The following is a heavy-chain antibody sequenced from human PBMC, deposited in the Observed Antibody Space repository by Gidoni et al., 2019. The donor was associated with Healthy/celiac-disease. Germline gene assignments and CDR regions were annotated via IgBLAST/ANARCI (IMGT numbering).Heavy chain of an antibody. CDR1: GFTVSNAW. CDR3: TFQLRRYYYDSSGLRAY. V-gene: IGHV3-15*01. Sequence: EVQLVESGGGLVKPGGSLRLSCAASGFTVSNAWRSWVRQAPGKGLEWVGRIKSKTDGGTTDYAAPVKGRFTISRDDSKNTLYLQMNSLKPEDTAVYYCTFQLRRYYYDSSGLRAYWGQGTLVTVSS. J-gene: IGHJ4*02. D-gene: IGHD3-22*01. CDR2: IKSKTDGGTT.